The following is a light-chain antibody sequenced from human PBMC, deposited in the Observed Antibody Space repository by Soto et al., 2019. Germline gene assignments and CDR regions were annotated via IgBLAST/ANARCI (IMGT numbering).Light chain of an antibody. Sequence: DIQMTQSPSFGAASVGDRVTITCRASQGISSWLAWYQHKPGRAPKLLIHSASTSESGVPSRFSGSGSGTDFTLIISSLQPEDFATYYCQQTTSFPLTFGGGTKVEIK. CDR3: QQTTSFPLT. CDR1: QGISSW. J-gene: IGKJ4*01. CDR2: SAS. V-gene: IGKV1-12*01.